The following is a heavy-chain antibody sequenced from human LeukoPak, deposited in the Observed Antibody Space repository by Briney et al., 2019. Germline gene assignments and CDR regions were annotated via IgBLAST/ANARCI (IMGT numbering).Heavy chain of an antibody. V-gene: IGHV1-18*01. Sequence: ASAKVSCKASGYTFTSYGISWVRQAPGQGLEWMGWISAYNGNTNYAQKLQGRVTMTTDTSTSTAYMELRSLRSDDTAVYYCARDRYCSSTSCYAYYYGMDVWGQGTTVTVSS. CDR1: GYTFTSYG. J-gene: IGHJ6*02. D-gene: IGHD2-2*01. CDR2: ISAYNGNT. CDR3: ARDRYCSSTSCYAYYYGMDV.